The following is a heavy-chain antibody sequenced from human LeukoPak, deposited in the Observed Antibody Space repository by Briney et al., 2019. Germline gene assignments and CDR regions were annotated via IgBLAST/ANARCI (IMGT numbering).Heavy chain of an antibody. CDR2: IYPGDSDT. J-gene: IGHJ6*02. CDR1: GYSFTSYW. Sequence: GESLKISCKGSGYSFTSYWIGWVRQMSGKGLEWMGIIYPGDSDTRYSPSLQGQVTISADKSISTAYLQWSSLKASDTAMYYCARRTVEVPAAMDVWGQGTTVTVSS. CDR3: ARRTVEVPAAMDV. V-gene: IGHV5-51*01. D-gene: IGHD2-2*01.